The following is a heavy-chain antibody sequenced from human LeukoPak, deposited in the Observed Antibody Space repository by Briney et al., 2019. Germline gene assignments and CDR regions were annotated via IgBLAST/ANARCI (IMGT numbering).Heavy chain of an antibody. CDR2: IYFSGST. J-gene: IGHJ4*02. D-gene: IGHD3-16*01. CDR1: GGSISSDY. V-gene: IGHV4-59*01. Sequence: SETLSLTCTVSGGSISSDYWSWIRQPPGKGLEWIGYIYFSGSTNYNPSLKSRVTISVDTSKTQLSLKLSSVTAADTAVYYCARGGGYFNYWGQGTLVTVSS. CDR3: ARGGGYFNY.